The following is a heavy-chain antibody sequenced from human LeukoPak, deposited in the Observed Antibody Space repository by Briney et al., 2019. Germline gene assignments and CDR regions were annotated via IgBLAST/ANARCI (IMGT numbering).Heavy chain of an antibody. CDR2: ISAYNGNT. Sequence: ASVKVSCKASGYTFTSYGISWVRQAPGQGLEWMGWISAYNGNTNYVQKLQGRATMTTDTSTSTAYMELRSLRSDDTAVYYCARVFRGYYDFWSGREPYGMDVWGQGTTVTVSS. D-gene: IGHD3-3*01. CDR1: GYTFTSYG. J-gene: IGHJ6*02. CDR3: ARVFRGYYDFWSGREPYGMDV. V-gene: IGHV1-18*01.